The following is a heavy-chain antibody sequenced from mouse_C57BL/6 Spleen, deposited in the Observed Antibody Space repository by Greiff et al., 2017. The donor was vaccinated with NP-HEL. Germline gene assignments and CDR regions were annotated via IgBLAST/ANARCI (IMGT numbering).Heavy chain of an antibody. D-gene: IGHD4-1*01. V-gene: IGHV2-6-1*01. CDR3: ARHSFDNWNAMDY. Sequence: QVQLKQSGPGLVAPSQSLSITCTVSGFSLTSYGVHWVRQPPGKGLEWLVVIWSDGSTTYNSAFKSRLSISKDNSKSQVFLKMNSLQTDDTAMYYCARHSFDNWNAMDYWGQGTSVTVSS. CDR1: GFSLTSYG. CDR2: IWSDGST. J-gene: IGHJ4*01.